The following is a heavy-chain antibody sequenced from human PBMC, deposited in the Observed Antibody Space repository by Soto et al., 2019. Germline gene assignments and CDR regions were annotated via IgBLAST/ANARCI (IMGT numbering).Heavy chain of an antibody. D-gene: IGHD4-17*01. Sequence: GGSLRLSCAASGFTFSSYSMNWVRQAPGKGLEWVSSISSSSSYIYYTDSVKGRFTISRDNPKNSLYLQMNSLRAEDTAVYYCAREFATVRAFDIWGQGTMVTVSS. CDR2: ISSSSSYI. CDR3: AREFATVRAFDI. CDR1: GFTFSSYS. J-gene: IGHJ3*02. V-gene: IGHV3-21*01.